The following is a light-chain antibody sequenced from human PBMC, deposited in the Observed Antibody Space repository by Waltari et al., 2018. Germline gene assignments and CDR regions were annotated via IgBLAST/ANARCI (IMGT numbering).Light chain of an antibody. Sequence: DIDMTHPPDSLAAAPGEWATSNCKSSQSVLYSSDNKSYLNWYQQKPGQPPKLLIYWASTRESGVPDRISGAGSGTDFTLTISSLQSEDVAVYYCQQYYSTPLTFGGGTKVEIK. CDR2: WAS. CDR1: QSVLYSSDNKSY. CDR3: QQYYSTPLT. J-gene: IGKJ4*01. V-gene: IGKV4-1*01.